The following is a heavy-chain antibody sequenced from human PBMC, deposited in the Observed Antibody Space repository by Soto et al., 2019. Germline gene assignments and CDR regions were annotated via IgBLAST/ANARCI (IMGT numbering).Heavy chain of an antibody. CDR3: ARHEQFYYYYYGMDV. CDR2: INPGDSDI. J-gene: IGHJ6*02. V-gene: IGHV5-51*01. D-gene: IGHD4-4*01. CDR1: VYSFITYW. Sequence: GESLKISCKASVYSFITYWIAWVRQMPGKGLEWMGIINPGDSDIRYSPSFQGQVTISADNSISTAYLQWSSLKASDTAMYYCARHEQFYYYYYGMDVWGQGTAVTVSS.